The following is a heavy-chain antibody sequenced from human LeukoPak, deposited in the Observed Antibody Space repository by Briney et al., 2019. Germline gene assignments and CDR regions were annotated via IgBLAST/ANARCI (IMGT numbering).Heavy chain of an antibody. D-gene: IGHD2-2*01. CDR3: ARDLLDPDQRYNWFDP. Sequence: SETLSLTCTVSGYSISSGYYWGWIRQPPGKGLEWIGSIYYSGSTYYNPSLKSRVTISVDTSKNQFSLKLSSVTAADTAVYYCARDLLDPDQRYNWFDPWGQGTLVTVSS. CDR2: IYYSGST. V-gene: IGHV4-38-2*02. J-gene: IGHJ5*02. CDR1: GYSISSGYY.